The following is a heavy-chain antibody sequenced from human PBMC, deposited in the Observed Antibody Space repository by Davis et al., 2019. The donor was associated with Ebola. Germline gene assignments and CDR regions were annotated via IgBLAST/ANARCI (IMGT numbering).Heavy chain of an antibody. J-gene: IGHJ3*02. Sequence: GGSLRLSCKSSGYNFATYWIGWARQMPGKGLEWMGIIYPGDSDTRYSSSFEGQVTISADKSISTAYLQWSSLKASDTALYYCARPSTSGQGNAFNIWGQGTMVRVSS. CDR2: IYPGDSDT. CDR1: GYNFATYW. CDR3: ARPSTSGQGNAFNI. V-gene: IGHV5-51*01. D-gene: IGHD2-8*01.